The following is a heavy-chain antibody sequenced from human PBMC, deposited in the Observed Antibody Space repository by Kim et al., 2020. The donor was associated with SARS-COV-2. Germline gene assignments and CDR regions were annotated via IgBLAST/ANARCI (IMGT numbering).Heavy chain of an antibody. J-gene: IGHJ3*02. CDR2: MNPNSGNT. D-gene: IGHD3-22*01. CDR1: GYTFTSYD. CDR3: ARGGYYYDSSGYISPNDAFDI. V-gene: IGHV1-8*01. Sequence: ASVKVSCKASGYTFTSYDINWVRQATGQGLEWMGWMNPNSGNTGYAQKLQGRVTMTRNTSISTAYMELSSLRSEDTAVYYCARGGYYYDSSGYISPNDAFDIWGQGTMVTVSS.